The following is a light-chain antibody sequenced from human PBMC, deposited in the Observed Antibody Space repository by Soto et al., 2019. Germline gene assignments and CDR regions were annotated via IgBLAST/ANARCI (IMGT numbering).Light chain of an antibody. Sequence: IVMTQSPATLSVSPGERTTVSCRATQSVSSNLAWYQQKPGQAPRLLIYDASTRATGIPARFSGSGSGTEFTLTISSLPSEDFAVYYCQQYNNWPPYTFGQGTKLEIK. J-gene: IGKJ2*01. CDR3: QQYNNWPPYT. CDR1: QSVSSN. CDR2: DAS. V-gene: IGKV3-15*01.